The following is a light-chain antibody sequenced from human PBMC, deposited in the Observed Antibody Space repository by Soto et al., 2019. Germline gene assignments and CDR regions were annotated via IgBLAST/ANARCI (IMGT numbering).Light chain of an antibody. Sequence: EIVLTQSPSTLSLSPGERATLSCRASQSVSSYLAWYQQKPGQAPRLLIYDASGRATGIPERFSGSGSGTDFSLTISRLEPEDSAVYYCQQYGSSRLTFGGGTKVDI. CDR3: QQYGSSRLT. CDR2: DAS. J-gene: IGKJ4*01. V-gene: IGKV3-20*01. CDR1: QSVSSY.